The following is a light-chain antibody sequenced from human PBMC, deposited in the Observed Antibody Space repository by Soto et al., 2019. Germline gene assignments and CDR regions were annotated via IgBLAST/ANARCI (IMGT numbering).Light chain of an antibody. J-gene: IGLJ3*02. CDR2: SNN. V-gene: IGLV1-40*01. CDR3: QSFDISLMNWV. Sequence: VVTQPPSVSGAPGQRVTISCTGSSSNIGGGYDVHWYQQLPRTAPKLIIHSNNNRPSGVPYRFSGSKSGPSASLAITGLQAEDEADYYCQSFDISLMNWVFGGGTKLTVL. CDR1: SSNIGGGYD.